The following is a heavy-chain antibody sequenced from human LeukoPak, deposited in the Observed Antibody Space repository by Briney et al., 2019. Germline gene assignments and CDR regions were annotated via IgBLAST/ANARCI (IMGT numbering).Heavy chain of an antibody. D-gene: IGHD3-22*01. CDR2: ISYDGSNK. V-gene: IGHV3-30*19. Sequence: GGSLRLSCTVSGFTFSDYYMTWVRQAPGKGLEWVAVISYDGSNKYYADSVKGRFTISRDNSKNTLYLQMNSLRAEDTAVYYCASPGGSGYLDDAFDIWGQGAMVTVSS. CDR1: GFTFSDYY. J-gene: IGHJ3*02. CDR3: ASPGGSGYLDDAFDI.